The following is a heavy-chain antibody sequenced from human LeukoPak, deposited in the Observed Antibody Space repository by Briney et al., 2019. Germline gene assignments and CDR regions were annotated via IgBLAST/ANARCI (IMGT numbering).Heavy chain of an antibody. CDR1: GGTFSSYA. Sequence: SVKVSCKASGGTFSSYAISWVRQAPGQGLEWMGGIIPIFGTANYAQKFQGRVTITADESTSTAYMELRSLRSDDTAVYYCARNSGSGFDPWGQGTLVTVSS. D-gene: IGHD1-26*01. J-gene: IGHJ5*02. V-gene: IGHV1-69*13. CDR3: ARNSGSGFDP. CDR2: IIPIFGTA.